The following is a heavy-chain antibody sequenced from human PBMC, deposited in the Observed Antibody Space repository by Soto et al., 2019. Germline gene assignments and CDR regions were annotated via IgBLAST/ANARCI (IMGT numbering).Heavy chain of an antibody. V-gene: IGHV3-30*18. Sequence: GGSLRLSCAASGFTFSSYGMHWVRQAPGKGLEWVAVISYDGSNKYYADSVKGRFTISRDNSKNTLYLQMNSLRAEDTAVYYCAKDFDLDYWGQGTLVTVSS. D-gene: IGHD3-9*01. CDR1: GFTFSSYG. CDR2: ISYDGSNK. CDR3: AKDFDLDY. J-gene: IGHJ4*02.